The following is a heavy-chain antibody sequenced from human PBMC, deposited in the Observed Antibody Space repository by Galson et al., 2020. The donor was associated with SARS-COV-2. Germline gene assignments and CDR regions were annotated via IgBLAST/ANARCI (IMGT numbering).Heavy chain of an antibody. CDR3: ARVGIRTPGDWYVGYLDF. D-gene: IGHD2-21*01. Sequence: GGSLRLSCAASGFAITDNYISWVRQAPGKGLEWLAVLYSGGSTSYAASVQGRFSISRDLSKHTLYLQMNNLRADDTAVYFCARVGIRTPGDWYVGYLDFWGQGTPGTVSS. CDR1: GFAITDNY. CDR2: LYSGGST. J-gene: IGHJ4*02. V-gene: IGHV3-53*01.